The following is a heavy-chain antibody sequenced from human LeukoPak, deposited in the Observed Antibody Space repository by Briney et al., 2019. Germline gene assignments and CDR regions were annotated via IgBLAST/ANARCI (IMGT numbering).Heavy chain of an antibody. D-gene: IGHD4-17*01. CDR1: GGSISSYY. CDR2: IYIGGST. V-gene: IGHV4-4*07. Sequence: SETLSLTCTVSGGSISSYYWSWIRQPAGKGLEWIGRIYIGGSTNYNPSLKRRVTMPVDTSKNQFSLKLSSVTAADTAVYYCARATVTNHFDIWGQGTMVTVSS. CDR3: ARATVTNHFDI. J-gene: IGHJ3*02.